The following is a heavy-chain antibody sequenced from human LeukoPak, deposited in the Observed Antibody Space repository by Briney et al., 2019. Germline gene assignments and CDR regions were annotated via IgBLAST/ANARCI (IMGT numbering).Heavy chain of an antibody. V-gene: IGHV4-39*07. CDR2: MYYSGNT. J-gene: IGHJ3*02. D-gene: IGHD1-1*01. CDR3: ARQDRITNSIDAFDI. CDR1: GGSISVNRYY. Sequence: SETLSLTCTVSGGSISVNRYYWGWIRQPPGKGPEWLGNMYYSGNTYYNPSLRSRVTISVDTSKNQFSLRLSSVTAADTAVYYCARQDRITNSIDAFDIWGQGTMVTVSS.